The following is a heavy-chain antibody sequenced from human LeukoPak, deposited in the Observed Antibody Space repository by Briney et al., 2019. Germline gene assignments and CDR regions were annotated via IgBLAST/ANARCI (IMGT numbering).Heavy chain of an antibody. CDR3: ARVAANSGSYYYLDY. Sequence: GASVKVSCKASGGTFSSYAIRWVRQAPGQGLAWMGRIIPILGIANYAQKFQGRVTITADKSTSTAYMELSSLRSEDTAVYYCARVAANSGSYYYLDYWGQGTLVTVSS. CDR2: IIPILGIA. D-gene: IGHD1-26*01. J-gene: IGHJ4*02. V-gene: IGHV1-69*04. CDR1: GGTFSSYA.